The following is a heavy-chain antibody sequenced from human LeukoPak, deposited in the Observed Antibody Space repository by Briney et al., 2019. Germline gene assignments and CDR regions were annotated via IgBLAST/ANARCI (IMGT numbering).Heavy chain of an antibody. CDR3: ARTHRTYDSSGYYYDY. D-gene: IGHD3-22*01. CDR1: GGSISSSSYY. J-gene: IGHJ4*02. CDR2: IYYSGST. V-gene: IGHV4-61*01. Sequence: PSETLSLTCTVSGGSISSSSYYWSWIRQPPGKGLEWIGYIYYSGSTNYNPSLKSRVTISVDTSKNQFSLKLSSVTAADTAVYYCARTHRTYDSSGYYYDYWGQGTLVTVSS.